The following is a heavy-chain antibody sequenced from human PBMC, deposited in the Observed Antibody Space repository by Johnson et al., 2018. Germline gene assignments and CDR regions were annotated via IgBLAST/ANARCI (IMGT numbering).Heavy chain of an antibody. J-gene: IGHJ4*02. CDR1: GFTLRTNA. Sequence: EVQLVESGGGLVQXGGSLRLSCAASGFTLRTNAMNWVRQAPEKGLEWVSSINESGDDKTFYADSVKGRFTISRDNSKNILYLQMNSLRAEDTAIYYCAKALTGAYTFDYWGQGTLVSVSS. CDR3: AKALTGAYTFDY. CDR2: INESGDDKT. D-gene: IGHD3-16*01. V-gene: IGHV3-23*04.